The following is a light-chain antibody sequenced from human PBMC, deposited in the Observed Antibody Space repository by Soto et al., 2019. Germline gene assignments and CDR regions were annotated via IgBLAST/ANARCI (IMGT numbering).Light chain of an antibody. CDR1: SSNIGAGYD. CDR3: QSYDSSLSGWV. Sequence: QSVLTQPPSVSGAPGQRVTISCTGSSSNIGAGYDVHWYQQLPGTAPKLLIYGNSNRPSGVPDRFSGSKSGTSAFLAITGLQAEDEADYYCQSYDSSLSGWVFGGGTKLTDL. J-gene: IGLJ3*02. V-gene: IGLV1-40*01. CDR2: GNS.